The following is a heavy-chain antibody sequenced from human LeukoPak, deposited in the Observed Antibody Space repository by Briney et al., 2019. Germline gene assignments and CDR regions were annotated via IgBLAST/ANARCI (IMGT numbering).Heavy chain of an antibody. CDR1: GGSFSGYY. D-gene: IGHD6-19*01. CDR2: INHSGST. V-gene: IGHV4-34*01. Sequence: SETLSLTCAVYGGSFSGYYWSWIRQPPGKGLEWIGEINHSGSTNYNPSLKSRVTISVDTSKNQFSLELSSVTAADTAVYYCATPGIAVAATIFDYWGQGTLVTVSS. J-gene: IGHJ4*02. CDR3: ATPGIAVAATIFDY.